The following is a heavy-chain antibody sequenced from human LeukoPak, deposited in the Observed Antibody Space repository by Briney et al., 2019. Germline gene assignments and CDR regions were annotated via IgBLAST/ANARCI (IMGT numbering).Heavy chain of an antibody. D-gene: IGHD2-2*01. CDR1: GGSISSGGYY. CDR3: ARGVIVEVPAALRGGNWFDP. CDR2: IYHSGST. V-gene: IGHV4-30-2*01. J-gene: IGHJ5*02. Sequence: SETLSLTCTVSGGSISSGGYYWSWIRQPPGKGLEWIGYIYHSGSTYYKPSLKSRVNLSVDRSKNQFSLKMSSVTAADTAVYYCARGVIVEVPAALRGGNWFDPWGQGTLVTVSS.